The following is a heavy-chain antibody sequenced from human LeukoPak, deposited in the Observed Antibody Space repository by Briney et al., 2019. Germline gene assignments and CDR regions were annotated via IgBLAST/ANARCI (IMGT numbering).Heavy chain of an antibody. J-gene: IGHJ4*02. V-gene: IGHV4-4*07. CDR2: IYTSGST. CDR3: ARRPQLASQTYIRRYYFDY. Sequence: PSETLSLTCTVSGGSVSSYYWSWIRQPAGKGLEWIGRIYTSGSTNYNPSLKSRVTISVDTSKNQFSLKLSSVTAADTAVYYCARRPQLASQTYIRRYYFDYWGQGTLVTVSS. CDR1: GGSVSSYY. D-gene: IGHD1-1*01.